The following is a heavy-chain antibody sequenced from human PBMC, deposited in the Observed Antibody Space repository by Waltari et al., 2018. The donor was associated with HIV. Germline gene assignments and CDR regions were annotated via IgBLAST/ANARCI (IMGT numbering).Heavy chain of an antibody. CDR3: AIVGAAYFDY. Sequence: EVQLVESGGGLVQPGGSLRLSCAASGFTFSGYSMNWVRQAPGKGLEWVSYISSSSSTIYDADSVKGRFTISRDNAKNSLYLQMNSLRAEDTAVYYCAIVGAAYFDYWGQGTLVTVSS. D-gene: IGHD2-15*01. CDR2: ISSSSSTI. J-gene: IGHJ4*02. CDR1: GFTFSGYS. V-gene: IGHV3-48*01.